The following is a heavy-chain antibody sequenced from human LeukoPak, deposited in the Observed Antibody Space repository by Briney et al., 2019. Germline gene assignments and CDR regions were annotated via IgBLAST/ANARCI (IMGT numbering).Heavy chain of an antibody. Sequence: PGGSLRLSCAASGFTFSSYSMNWVRQAPGKGLEWVSSISRSSNYIYYADSVKGRFTISRDNAKNSLYLQMNSLRAEDTAVYYCARSGSLPTNDAFDIWGQGTMVTVSS. V-gene: IGHV3-21*01. J-gene: IGHJ3*02. CDR1: GFTFSSYS. CDR2: ISRSSNYI. CDR3: ARSGSLPTNDAFDI. D-gene: IGHD1-26*01.